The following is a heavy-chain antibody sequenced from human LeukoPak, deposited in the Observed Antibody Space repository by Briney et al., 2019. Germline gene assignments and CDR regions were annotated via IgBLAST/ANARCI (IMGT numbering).Heavy chain of an antibody. J-gene: IGHJ4*02. D-gene: IGHD6-13*01. CDR2: IYYSGST. Sequence: SETLSLTCTVSGGSISSYYWSWIRQPPGKGLEWIGYIYYSGSTNYNPSLKSRVTISVDTPKNQFSLKLSSVTPADTAVYYCARQVYSSSWSYYFDYWGQGTLVTVSS. CDR3: ARQVYSSSWSYYFDY. CDR1: GGSISSYY. V-gene: IGHV4-59*01.